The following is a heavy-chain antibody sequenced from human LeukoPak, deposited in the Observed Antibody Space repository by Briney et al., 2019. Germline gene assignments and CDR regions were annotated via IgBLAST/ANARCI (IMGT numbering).Heavy chain of an antibody. D-gene: IGHD3-22*01. CDR2: IIPILGIA. Sequence: ASVKVSCKASGGTFSSYAISWVRQAPGQGLEWMGRIIPILGIANYAQKFQGRVTITADKSTSTAYMELSSLRSEDTAVYYCARSNYDSSGYYYYYYGMDVWGQETTVTVSS. V-gene: IGHV1-69*04. CDR1: GGTFSSYA. CDR3: ARSNYDSSGYYYYYYGMDV. J-gene: IGHJ6*02.